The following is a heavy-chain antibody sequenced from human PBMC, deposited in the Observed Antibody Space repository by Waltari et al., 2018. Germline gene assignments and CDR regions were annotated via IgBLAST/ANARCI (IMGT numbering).Heavy chain of an antibody. V-gene: IGHV3-23*03. CDR1: GFTFITYA. D-gene: IGHD3-22*01. CDR3: ARGPPITMIAERGFDY. Sequence: VQLLESGGGSVQPGGSLRLSCAASGFTFITYAMTWVRQAPGKGLEWVSLLYSDGTTYYADSVKGRFSVSRDNSKNTLYLQMNSLRVEDTAVYYCARGPPITMIAERGFDYWGQGTLVTVSS. CDR2: LLYSDGTT. J-gene: IGHJ4*02.